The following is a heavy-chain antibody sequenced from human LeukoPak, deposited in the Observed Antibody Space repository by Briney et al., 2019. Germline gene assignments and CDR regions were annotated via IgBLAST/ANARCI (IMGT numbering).Heavy chain of an antibody. V-gene: IGHV3-23*01. D-gene: IGHD6-13*01. CDR1: GFTFSNHA. J-gene: IGHJ4*02. CDR2: ISGSGGTT. Sequence: GGSLRLSCAASGFTFSNHAMSWVRQAPGKGLEWVSGISGSGGTTFYADSVKGRFTISRDNSKNTLDLQMNSLRAEDTAVYCCAKDGQFTISWYDYWGRGTLVTVSS. CDR3: AKDGQFTISWYDY.